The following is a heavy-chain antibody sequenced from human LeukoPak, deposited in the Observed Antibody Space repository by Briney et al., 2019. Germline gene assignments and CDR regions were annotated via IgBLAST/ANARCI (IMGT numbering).Heavy chain of an antibody. Sequence: GGSLRLSCAASGFTFSRSAMTWVRQTPGKGLDWVSSISSSGNTYYADSVKGRFTISRDNSKNMLYLQMNSLRAEDTAVYYCVKGRISEDGLDFWGQGTLVTVPS. D-gene: IGHD6-13*01. J-gene: IGHJ4*02. CDR2: ISSSGNT. CDR1: GFTFSRSA. CDR3: VKGRISEDGLDF. V-gene: IGHV3-23*01.